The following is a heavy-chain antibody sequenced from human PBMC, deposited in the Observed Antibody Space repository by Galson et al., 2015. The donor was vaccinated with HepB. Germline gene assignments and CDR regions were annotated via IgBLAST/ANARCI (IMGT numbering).Heavy chain of an antibody. V-gene: IGHV1-2*06. CDR2: INPNSGGT. J-gene: IGHJ4*02. CDR1: GYTFTGYY. CDR3: AREEEYYYDSSGYYYLEDY. Sequence: SVKVSCKASGYTFTGYYMHWVRQAPGQGLEWMGRINPNSGGTNYAQKFQGRVTMTRDTSISTAYMELRSLRSDDTAVYYCAREEEYYYDSSGYYYLEDYWGQGTLVTVSS. D-gene: IGHD3-22*01.